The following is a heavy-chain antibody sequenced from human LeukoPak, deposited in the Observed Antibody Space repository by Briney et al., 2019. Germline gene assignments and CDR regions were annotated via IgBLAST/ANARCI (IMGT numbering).Heavy chain of an antibody. D-gene: IGHD6-19*01. CDR3: ARDTHLYSSGWYPPDGPVDY. V-gene: IGHV3-21*01. J-gene: IGHJ4*02. Sequence: PGGSLRLSCAASGFTFSSYSMNWVRQAPGKGLEWVSSISSSSSYIYYADSVRGRFTISRDNAKNSLYLQMNSLRAEDTAVYYCARDTHLYSSGWYPPDGPVDYWGQGTLVTVSS. CDR2: ISSSSSYI. CDR1: GFTFSSYS.